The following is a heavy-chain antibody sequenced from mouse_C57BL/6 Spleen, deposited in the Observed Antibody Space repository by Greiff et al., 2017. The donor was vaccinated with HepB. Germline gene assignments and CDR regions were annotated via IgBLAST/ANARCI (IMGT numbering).Heavy chain of an antibody. CDR1: GFSLTSYG. V-gene: IGHV2-2*01. CDR3: ASYHYYAMDY. Sequence: VKLVESGPGLVQPSQSLSITCTVSGFSLTSYGVHWVRQSPGKGLEWLGVIWSGGSTDYNAAFISRLSISKDNSKSQVFFKMNSLQADDTAIYYCASYHYYAMDYWGQGTSVTVSS. J-gene: IGHJ4*01. CDR2: IWSGGST.